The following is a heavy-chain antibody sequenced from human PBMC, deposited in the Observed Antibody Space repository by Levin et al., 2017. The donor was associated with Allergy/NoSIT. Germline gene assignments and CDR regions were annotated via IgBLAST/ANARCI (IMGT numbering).Heavy chain of an antibody. D-gene: IGHD1-26*01. CDR1: GFTFSNSA. CDR3: TKDGIWYYNY. J-gene: IGHJ4*02. V-gene: IGHV3-23*01. CDR2: LSGSGDYT. Sequence: PGGSLRLSCAASGFTFSNSAMSWVRQAPGKGLEWVSSLSGSGDYTYYADSVKGRFTISRDSSKNTLYLQMNSLRTEDTAVYYCTKDGIWYYNYWGQGTLVTVSS.